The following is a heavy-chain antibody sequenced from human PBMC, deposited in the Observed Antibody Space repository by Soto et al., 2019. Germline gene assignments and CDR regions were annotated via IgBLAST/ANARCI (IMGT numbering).Heavy chain of an antibody. Sequence: SETLSLTCTVSGVSISSGHDYWGWIRQHPGKGLEWIGSIYYSGSTYYNPSLKSRGTISADTSKNHFFLRLCSVIAAVMAVYYCARVSGTYSSFLDYWGQGTLVTVSS. CDR2: IYYSGST. J-gene: IGHJ4*02. CDR1: GVSISSGHDY. V-gene: IGHV4-39*02. CDR3: ARVSGTYSSFLDY. D-gene: IGHD5-18*01.